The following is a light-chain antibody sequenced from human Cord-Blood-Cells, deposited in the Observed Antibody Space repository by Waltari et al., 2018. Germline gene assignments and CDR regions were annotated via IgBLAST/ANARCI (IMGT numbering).Light chain of an antibody. CDR3: QQSYSTPPLT. V-gene: IGKV1-39*01. Sequence: DIQMHQSPSSLSASVGDRVTNTCRACQSSSSYLNWYQQKPGKAPKLLIYAASSLQRGVPSRFSGSGSWTDFSLTISSLQPEDFATYYCQQSYSTPPLTFGGGTKVEIK. CDR2: AAS. J-gene: IGKJ4*01. CDR1: QSSSSY.